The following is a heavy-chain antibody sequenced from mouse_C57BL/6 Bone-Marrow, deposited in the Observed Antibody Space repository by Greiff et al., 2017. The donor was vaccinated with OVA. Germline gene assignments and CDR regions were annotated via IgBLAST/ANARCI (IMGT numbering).Heavy chain of an antibody. Sequence: EVKLVESGGGLVKPGGSLKLSCAASGFTFSDYGMHWVRQAPEKGLEWVAYISSGSSTIYYADTVKGRFTISSDTAKNTLFLQRTSQRSEDTAMYYGARELLTVYFDYWGQGTTLTVSS. V-gene: IGHV5-17*01. D-gene: IGHD1-1*01. J-gene: IGHJ2*01. CDR2: ISSGSSTI. CDR1: GFTFSDYG. CDR3: ARELLTVYFDY.